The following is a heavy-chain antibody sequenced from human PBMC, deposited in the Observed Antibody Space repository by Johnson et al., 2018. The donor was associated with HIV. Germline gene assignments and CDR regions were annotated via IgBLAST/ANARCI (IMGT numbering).Heavy chain of an antibody. CDR1: GFTVSSNY. D-gene: IGHD5-18*01. CDR2: IYSGGST. Sequence: VQLVESGGGLIQPGGSLRLSCAASGFTVSSNYMSWVRQAPGKGLEWVSVIYSGGSTYYADSVKGRFTISRDNSKNTLYLQMSGLRIEDTAVYYCARNRPVSYSYRGAFDCWGQGTMVTVSS. J-gene: IGHJ3*01. CDR3: ARNRPVSYSYRGAFDC. V-gene: IGHV3-66*03.